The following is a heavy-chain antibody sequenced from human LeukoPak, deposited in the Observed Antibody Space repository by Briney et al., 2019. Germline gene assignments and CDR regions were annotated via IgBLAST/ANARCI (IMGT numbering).Heavy chain of an antibody. CDR2: INAGNGNT. CDR1: GYTFTSYY. Sequence: GASVKVSCKASGYTFTSYYMHWVRQAPGQRLEWMGWINAGNGNTKYSQKFQGRVAITRDTSASTAYMELSSLRSEDTAVYYCARGALGIPPDYWGQGTLVTVSS. J-gene: IGHJ4*02. V-gene: IGHV1-3*01. D-gene: IGHD6-13*01. CDR3: ARGALGIPPDY.